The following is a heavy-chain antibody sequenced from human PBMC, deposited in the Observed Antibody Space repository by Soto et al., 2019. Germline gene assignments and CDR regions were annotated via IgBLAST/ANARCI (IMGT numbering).Heavy chain of an antibody. CDR1: GFTFSTDS. D-gene: IGHD6-19*01. V-gene: IGHV3-48*01. Sequence: EVQLVESGGGLVQPGGSLRLSCVASGFTFSTDSMNWVRQAPGKGLEWVAHISTSGATRYYADSVKGRFTISRDNAKTSLYLQMDSLRREDTAVYFCARFFGSGFDYWGPGPLVTVSS. J-gene: IGHJ4*02. CDR2: ISTSGATR. CDR3: ARFFGSGFDY.